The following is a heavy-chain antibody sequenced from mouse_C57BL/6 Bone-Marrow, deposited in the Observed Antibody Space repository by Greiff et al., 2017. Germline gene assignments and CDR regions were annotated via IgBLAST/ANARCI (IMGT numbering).Heavy chain of an antibody. J-gene: IGHJ4*01. CDR1: GYTFTSYW. Sequence: QVQLKQPGAELVKPGASVKMSCKASGYTFTSYWITWVKQRPGQGLEWIGDIYPGSGSTNYNEKFKSKATLTVDTSSSTAYMQLSSLTSEDSAVYYCARRRDYYCYYYAMDYWGQGTSVTVSS. D-gene: IGHD1-1*01. CDR3: ARRRDYYCYYYAMDY. CDR2: IYPGSGST. V-gene: IGHV1-55*01.